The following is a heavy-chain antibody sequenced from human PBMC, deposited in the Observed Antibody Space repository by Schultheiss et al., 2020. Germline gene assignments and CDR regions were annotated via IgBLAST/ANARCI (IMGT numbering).Heavy chain of an antibody. J-gene: IGHJ4*02. V-gene: IGHV2-5*02. CDR2: IFWDDDK. Sequence: SGPTLVKPTQTLTLTCTFSGFSLSTSGVGVGWIRQPPGKALEWLALIFWDDDKRYSPSLNTRLTITKDTSKNQVVLTMTNMDPVDTATYYCAHSAYYDFWSGYYNFDYWGQGTLVTVSS. CDR1: GFSLSTSGVG. D-gene: IGHD3-3*01. CDR3: AHSAYYDFWSGYYNFDY.